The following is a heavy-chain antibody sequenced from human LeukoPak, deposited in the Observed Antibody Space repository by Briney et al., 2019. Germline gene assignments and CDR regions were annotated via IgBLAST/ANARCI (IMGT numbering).Heavy chain of an antibody. CDR1: GFTFSTYG. Sequence: GGSLRLSCAASGFTFSTYGMHWVRQAPGKGLEWVAVISYDGSNKYYADSVKGRFTISRDNSKNTLYLQMNSLRAEDTAVYYCARGITAMVTDYWGQGTLVTVSS. CDR3: ARGITAMVTDY. J-gene: IGHJ4*02. V-gene: IGHV3-30*03. D-gene: IGHD5-18*01. CDR2: ISYDGSNK.